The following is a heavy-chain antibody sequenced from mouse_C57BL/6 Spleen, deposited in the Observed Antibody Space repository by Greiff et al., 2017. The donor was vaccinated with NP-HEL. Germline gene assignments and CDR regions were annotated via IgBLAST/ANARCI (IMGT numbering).Heavy chain of an antibody. J-gene: IGHJ4*01. Sequence: EVQGVESGGGLVKPGGSLKLSCAASGFTFSSYAMSWVRQTPEKRLEWVATISDGGSYTYYPDNVKGRFTISRDNAKNKLYLQMSHLKSEDTAMYYCADSSGYLYYAMDYWGQGTSVTVSS. CDR3: ADSSGYLYYAMDY. CDR2: ISDGGSYT. CDR1: GFTFSSYA. D-gene: IGHD3-2*02. V-gene: IGHV5-4*01.